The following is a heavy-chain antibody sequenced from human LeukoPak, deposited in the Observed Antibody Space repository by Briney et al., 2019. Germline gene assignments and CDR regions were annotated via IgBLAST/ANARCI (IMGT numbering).Heavy chain of an antibody. CDR3: ARDGATMVRGGQYFDY. J-gene: IGHJ4*02. Sequence: SETLSLTCTVSGGSISSSSYYWGWIRQPPGQGLEWIGSMFYSGITYYNPSLKSRVTISVDKSKNQFSLKLSSVTAADTAVYYCARDGATMVRGGQYFDYWGQGTLVTVSS. CDR1: GGSISSSSYY. CDR2: MFYSGIT. D-gene: IGHD3-10*01. V-gene: IGHV4-39*07.